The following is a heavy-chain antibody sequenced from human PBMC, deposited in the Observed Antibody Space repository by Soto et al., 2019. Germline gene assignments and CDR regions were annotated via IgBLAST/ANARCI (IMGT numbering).Heavy chain of an antibody. CDR1: GFTFSDDA. J-gene: IGHJ3*02. Sequence: GGSLRLSCAASGFTFSDDAMSWVRQAQGKGLEWVSGLGGSNSDTHYAASVEGRFTVSRDNSRSTLFLQMNSLRVEDTAVYYCAKDKVDHNSVWDPFDIWGQGTMVTVSS. D-gene: IGHD2-15*01. CDR3: AKDKVDHNSVWDPFDI. CDR2: LGGSNSDT. V-gene: IGHV3-23*01.